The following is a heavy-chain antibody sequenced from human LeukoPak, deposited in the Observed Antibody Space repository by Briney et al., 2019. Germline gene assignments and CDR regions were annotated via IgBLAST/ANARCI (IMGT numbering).Heavy chain of an antibody. D-gene: IGHD5-18*01. CDR2: IDSGSKTI. V-gene: IGHV3-48*02. J-gene: IGHJ4*02. CDR3: ANFLVYSYARGG. CDR1: GFNFIPYT. Sequence: GGSLRLSCAASGFNFIPYTMHWVRQAPGKGLESVSYIDSGSKTIYYADSVEGRFTISRDNSKNTVYLQMNSLRDEDTAMYYCANFLVYSYARGGWGQGTLVTVSS.